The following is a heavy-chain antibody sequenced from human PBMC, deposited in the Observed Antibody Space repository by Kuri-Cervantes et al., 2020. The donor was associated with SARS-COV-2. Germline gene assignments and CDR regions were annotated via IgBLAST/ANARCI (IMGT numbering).Heavy chain of an antibody. V-gene: IGHV3-30*02. CDR3: ARVHTAFDI. CDR2: IRYDGSNK. J-gene: IGHJ3*02. D-gene: IGHD2-2*02. Sequence: GESLKISCSASGFTFSSYGMHWVRQAPGKGLEWVAFIRYDGSNKYYADSVKGRFTISRDNSKNTLYPQMNCLRAEDTAVYYCARVHTAFDIWGQGTMVTVSS. CDR1: GFTFSSYG.